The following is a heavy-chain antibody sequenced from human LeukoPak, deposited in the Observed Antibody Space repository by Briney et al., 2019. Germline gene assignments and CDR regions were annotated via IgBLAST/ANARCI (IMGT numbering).Heavy chain of an antibody. V-gene: IGHV3-30*04. CDR2: ISYDGSNK. CDR1: GFTFSSYA. J-gene: IGHJ4*02. Sequence: GRSLRLSCAASGFTFSSYAMHWVRQAPGKGLEWVAVISYDGSNKYYADSVKGRFTISRDNSKNTLYLQMNSLRAEDTAVYYCARDTDVVVVAADLDYWGQGTLVTVSS. D-gene: IGHD2-15*01. CDR3: ARDTDVVVVAADLDY.